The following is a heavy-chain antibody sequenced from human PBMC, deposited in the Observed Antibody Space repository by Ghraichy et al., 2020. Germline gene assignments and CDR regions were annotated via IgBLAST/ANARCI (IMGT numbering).Heavy chain of an antibody. CDR2: ISGTTGRT. J-gene: IGHJ4*02. CDR1: GFTFSSYA. D-gene: IGHD3-3*01. CDR3: ARGDSYYDFLLEY. Sequence: LSLTCAASGFTFSSYAMTWVRQAPGTGLEWVSSISGTTGRTYFADSVKGRFTISRDNSKNTLYLQMNSLRAEDTAVYYCARGDSYYDFLLEYWGQGTLVTVSS. V-gene: IGHV3-23*01.